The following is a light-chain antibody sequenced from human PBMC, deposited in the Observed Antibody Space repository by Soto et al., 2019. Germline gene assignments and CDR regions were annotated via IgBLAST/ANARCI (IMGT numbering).Light chain of an antibody. CDR1: QSISGY. V-gene: IGKV1-39*01. CDR3: QQSLSTLLT. Sequence: DIQMTQSPSSLSASVGDRVTITCRASQSISGYLNWYQQKPGKAPKVLISGASTLHNGVPSRFSGRGSGTDFTLTISSRQPEDVATYYCQQSLSTLLTFGGGTKVEIK. CDR2: GAS. J-gene: IGKJ4*01.